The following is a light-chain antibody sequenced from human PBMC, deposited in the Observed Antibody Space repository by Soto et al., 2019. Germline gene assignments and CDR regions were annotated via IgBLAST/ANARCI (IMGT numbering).Light chain of an antibody. CDR2: GAS. CDR1: QGIRND. CDR3: LQPNSYALT. Sequence: DIQMTQSPSSLSASVGDRVTITCRASQGIRNDLNRPQKKPGKAPKRPIYGASTVESGVPSRFSGSASGAEFTLTSSSLPPEDFAPYYCLQPNSYALTFGGGTRVGIK. J-gene: IGKJ4*01. V-gene: IGKV1-17*01.